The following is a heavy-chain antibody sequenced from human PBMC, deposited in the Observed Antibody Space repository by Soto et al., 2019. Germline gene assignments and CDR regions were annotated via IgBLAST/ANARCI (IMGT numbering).Heavy chain of an antibody. V-gene: IGHV3-33*01. CDR2: ISHAGSHK. CDR3: TRRLITDKYYYGMDV. J-gene: IGHJ6*02. D-gene: IGHD3-22*01. Sequence: QGSGRGLGWEALISHAGSHKSYVDSVKGRFIISRENSKATVYLQMNSLRAEDTAVYYCTRRLITDKYYYGMDVWG.